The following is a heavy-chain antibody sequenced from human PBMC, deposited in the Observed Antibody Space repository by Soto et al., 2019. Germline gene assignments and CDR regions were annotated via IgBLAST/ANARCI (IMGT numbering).Heavy chain of an antibody. D-gene: IGHD3-16*02. Sequence: QVQLVESGGGVVQPGRSLRLSCTTSGITFSSYTMHWVRQAPGKGLEWVALISFDASDKYYADSVKGRFSISRDNSKNTLFLQMDSLRPDDTAVYYCARDRLRLGELSLIGYFDYLGRGTLVAVSS. V-gene: IGHV3-30*01. CDR3: ARDRLRLGELSLIGYFDY. CDR1: GITFSSYT. J-gene: IGHJ4*02. CDR2: ISFDASDK.